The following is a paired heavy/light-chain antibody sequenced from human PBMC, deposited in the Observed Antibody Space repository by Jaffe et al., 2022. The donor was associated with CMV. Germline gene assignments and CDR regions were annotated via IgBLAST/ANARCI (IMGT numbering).Light chain of an antibody. CDR1: QSLLHSDGNTY. CDR3: MQGTHWPRT. J-gene: IGKJ2*01. Sequence: DVVMTQSPLSLPVTLGQPASISCRSSQSLLHSDGNTYLNWFQQRPGQSPRRLFYEVSNRDSGVPDRFSGSGSGSDFTLTISRVEAEDVGLYYCMQGTHWPRTFGQGTKLEIK. V-gene: IGKV2-30*02. CDR2: EVS.
Heavy chain of an antibody. CDR3: VSLYCGSTRCYA. V-gene: IGHV3-64D*06. Sequence: EVQVVESGGGLVQPGGSLRLSCSASGFTFSNYAMHWVRQAPGKGLEYISGIGGNGRTTYYRDSVKGRFTISRDNSKNTVYLQMSSLKTEDTAVYYCVSLYCGSTRCYAWGQGTLVTVSS. CDR2: IGGNGRTT. CDR1: GFTFSNYA. D-gene: IGHD2-2*01. J-gene: IGHJ5*02.